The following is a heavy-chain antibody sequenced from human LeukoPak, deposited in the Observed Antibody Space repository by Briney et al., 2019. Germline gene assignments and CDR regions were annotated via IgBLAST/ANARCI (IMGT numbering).Heavy chain of an antibody. Sequence: SETLSLTCAVSGGSISSGGYSWSWIRQPPGKGLEWIGYIYHRGSTYYNPSLKSRVTISVDRSKNQFSLKLSSVTAADTAVYYCARTYGSGSYYPHEGAFDIWGQGTMVTVSS. CDR3: ARTYGSGSYYPHEGAFDI. J-gene: IGHJ3*02. CDR1: GGSISSGGYS. CDR2: IYHRGST. V-gene: IGHV4-30-2*01. D-gene: IGHD3-10*01.